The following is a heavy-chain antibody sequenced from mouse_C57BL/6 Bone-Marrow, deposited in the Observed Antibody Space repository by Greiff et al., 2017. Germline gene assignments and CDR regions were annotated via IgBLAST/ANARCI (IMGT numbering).Heavy chain of an antibody. Sequence: VQLQQSGAELVKPGASVKLSCTASGFNIKDYYMHWVKQRTEQGLEWIGRIDPEDGETKYAPKFPGKATITADTSSNTAYLQLSSLTSEDTAVYYCARGYGSPYYYAMDYWGQGTSVTVSS. J-gene: IGHJ4*01. CDR1: GFNIKDYY. CDR2: IDPEDGET. CDR3: ARGYGSPYYYAMDY. V-gene: IGHV14-2*01. D-gene: IGHD1-1*01.